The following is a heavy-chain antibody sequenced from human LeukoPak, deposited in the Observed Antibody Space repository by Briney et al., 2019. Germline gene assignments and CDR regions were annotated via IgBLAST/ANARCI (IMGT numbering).Heavy chain of an antibody. Sequence: GGSLRLSCAASGFTFSSYAMSWVRQAPGKRLEWVSAISGGGGTTYYADSVKGRFTISRDNSKNTLFLQMNSLRAEDTAVYYCAKPTRGYYYYYGMDVWGQGTTVTVSS. CDR1: GFTFSSYA. J-gene: IGHJ6*02. V-gene: IGHV3-23*01. CDR2: ISGGGGTT. CDR3: AKPTRGYYYYYGMDV. D-gene: IGHD1-26*01.